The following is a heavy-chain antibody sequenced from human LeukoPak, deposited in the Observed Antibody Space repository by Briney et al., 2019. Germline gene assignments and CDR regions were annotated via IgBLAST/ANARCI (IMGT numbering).Heavy chain of an antibody. D-gene: IGHD2-2*01. CDR2: ISSISSYI. Sequence: GGSLRLSCAASGFTFSSYSMNWVRQAPGKGLEWVSSISSISSYIYYADSVKGRFTISRDNAKNSLYLQMNSLRAEDTAVYYCARDMWAGSSTSCFDFDYWGQGTLVTVSS. CDR1: GFTFSSYS. J-gene: IGHJ4*02. CDR3: ARDMWAGSSTSCFDFDY. V-gene: IGHV3-21*01.